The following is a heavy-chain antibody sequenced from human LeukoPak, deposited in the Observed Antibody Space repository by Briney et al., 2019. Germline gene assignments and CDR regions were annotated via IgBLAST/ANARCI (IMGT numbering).Heavy chain of an antibody. V-gene: IGHV3-7*01. D-gene: IGHD2-15*01. J-gene: IGHJ4*02. CDR2: IKEDGSEK. CDR3: VRSGAYPDY. CDR1: GFTFSSYW. Sequence: LTGGSLRLSCAASGFTFSSYWMNSIRQAPGKGLAWVANIKEDGSEKDYVDSVKGRFTICRDNAENSLYLQMNSLGAEDTAVYYCVRSGAYPDYWGQGTLVTVSS.